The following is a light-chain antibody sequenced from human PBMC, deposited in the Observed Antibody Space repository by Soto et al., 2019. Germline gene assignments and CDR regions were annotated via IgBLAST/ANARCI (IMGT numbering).Light chain of an antibody. CDR3: QHYNSYSEA. CDR2: GAS. Sequence: IQMTQSPSSLSASVGDIVTISFRASQGIGNALGWYQQKPGKPPKVLIYGASNLQSGVPSRFSGSGSGTEFTLTISSLQPDDFATYYCQHYNSYSEAFGQGTKVDIK. CDR1: QGIGNA. J-gene: IGKJ1*01. V-gene: IGKV1-17*01.